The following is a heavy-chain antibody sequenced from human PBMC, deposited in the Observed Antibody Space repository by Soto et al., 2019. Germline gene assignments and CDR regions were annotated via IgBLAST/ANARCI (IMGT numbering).Heavy chain of an antibody. D-gene: IGHD3-22*01. CDR3: ARAVYFDSSGSHSYYFDY. CDR1: GGSITSGGFS. V-gene: IGHV4-30-2*01. CDR2: IYHRGST. Sequence: SETLSLTCAVSGGSITSGGFSWSWIRQPPGKDLEWIGYIYHRGSTYYNPSLNSRVTISVDKSKNQFSLTLSSVTAADTAVYYCARAVYFDSSGSHSYYFDYWGPGTLVTVSS. J-gene: IGHJ4*02.